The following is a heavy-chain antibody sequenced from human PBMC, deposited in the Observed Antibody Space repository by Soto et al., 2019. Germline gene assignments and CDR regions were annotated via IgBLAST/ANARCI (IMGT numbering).Heavy chain of an antibody. J-gene: IGHJ4*02. Sequence: ASVKVACKSSGYTFTSYGYTWVRQAPRQGLEWLGWISPYFGKTNYAQKFQGRMTLTTDTSMGTAFMELKSLRSDDAAVYYCARDLQAVARTIDYWGPGTLVTVSS. V-gene: IGHV1-18*01. CDR3: ARDLQAVARTIDY. D-gene: IGHD6-19*01. CDR1: GYTFTSYG. CDR2: ISPYFGKT.